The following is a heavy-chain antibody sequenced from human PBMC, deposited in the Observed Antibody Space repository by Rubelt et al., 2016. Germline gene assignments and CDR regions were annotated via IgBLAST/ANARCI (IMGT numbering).Heavy chain of an antibody. CDR3: AKVVGTISFFDS. CDR2: INSDGSIT. Sequence: QVPGKGLVWVSRINSDGSITSYADSVKGRFTISRDNAKNTLYLQMNSLRAEDTAVYYCAKVVGTISFFDSWGQGTLVSVSS. V-gene: IGHV3-74*01. J-gene: IGHJ4*02. D-gene: IGHD1-1*01.